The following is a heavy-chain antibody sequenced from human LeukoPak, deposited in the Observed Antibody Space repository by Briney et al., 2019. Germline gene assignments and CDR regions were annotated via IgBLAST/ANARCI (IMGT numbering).Heavy chain of an antibody. J-gene: IGHJ3*02. CDR1: GGSISSSSYY. Sequence: SETLSLTCTVSGGSISSSSYYWGWIRQPPGRGLEWIGSIYYSGSTYYNPSLKSRVTISVDTSKNQFSLKLSSVTAADTAVYYCARQQNRRGVVVPAALSDAFDIWGQGTMVTVSS. CDR3: ARQQNRRGVVVPAALSDAFDI. D-gene: IGHD2-2*01. V-gene: IGHV4-39*01. CDR2: IYYSGST.